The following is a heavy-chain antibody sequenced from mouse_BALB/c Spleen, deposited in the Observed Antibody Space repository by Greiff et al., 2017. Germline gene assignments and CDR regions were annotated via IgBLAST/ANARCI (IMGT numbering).Heavy chain of an antibody. CDR2: ISSGGSYT. D-gene: IGHD2-13*01. CDR1: GFTFSSYA. Sequence: EVKLMESGGGLVKPGGSLKLSCAASGFTFSSYAMSWVRQTPEKRLEWVATISSGGSYTYYPDSVKGRFTISRDNAKNTLYLQMSSLRSEDTAMYYCARKGGDPWFAYWGQGTLVTVSA. CDR3: ARKGGDPWFAY. J-gene: IGHJ3*01. V-gene: IGHV5-9-3*01.